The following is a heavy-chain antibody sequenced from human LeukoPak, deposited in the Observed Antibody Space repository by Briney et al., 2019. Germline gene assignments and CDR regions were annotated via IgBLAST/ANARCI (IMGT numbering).Heavy chain of an antibody. CDR2: ISAYNGDT. J-gene: IGHJ4*02. CDR1: GYTFITYG. V-gene: IGHV1-18*01. CDR3: AREGGFGYDFTGFDY. D-gene: IGHD5-12*01. Sequence: ASVKVSCKASGYTFITYGTNWVRQAPGQGLEWIGWISAYNGDTKYALSLQGRLTMTTDTSTRTAYMELGSLGSDDTAVYYCAREGGFGYDFTGFDYWGQGTLVTVSS.